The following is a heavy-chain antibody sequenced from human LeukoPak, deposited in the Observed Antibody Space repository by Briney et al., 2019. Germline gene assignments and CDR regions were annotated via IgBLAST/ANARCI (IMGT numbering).Heavy chain of an antibody. D-gene: IGHD3-10*01. CDR2: IYYSGST. CDR3: ARDRYGSGSYNPPGDY. CDR1: GGSISSSSYY. V-gene: IGHV4-39*07. J-gene: IGHJ4*02. Sequence: PSETLSLTCTVSGGSISSSSYYWGWIRQPPGKGLEWIGSIYYSGSTYYNPSLKSRVTISVDTSKNQFSLKLSSVTAADTAVYYCARDRYGSGSYNPPGDYWGQGTLVTVSS.